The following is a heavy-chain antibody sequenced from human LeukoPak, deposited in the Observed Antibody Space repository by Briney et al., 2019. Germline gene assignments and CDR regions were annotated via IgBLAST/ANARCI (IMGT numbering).Heavy chain of an antibody. V-gene: IGHV3-23*01. CDR3: SRLRGYSYGYADY. J-gene: IGHJ4*02. CDR2: ISGSGGST. Sequence: PGGSLRLSCAASGFTFSSYAMSWVRQAPGKGLEWVSAISGSGGSTYYADSVKGRFTISRDNAKNSLYLQMNSLRAEDTAVYYCSRLRGYSYGYADYWGQGTLVTVSS. CDR1: GFTFSSYA. D-gene: IGHD5-18*01.